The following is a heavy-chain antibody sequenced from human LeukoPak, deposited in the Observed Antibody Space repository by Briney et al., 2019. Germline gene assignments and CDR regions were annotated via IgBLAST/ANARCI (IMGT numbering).Heavy chain of an antibody. Sequence: GASVKVSRKASGYTFTSYGISWVRQAPGQGLEWMGWISAYNGNTNYAQKLQGRVTMTTDTSTSTAYMELRSLRSDDTAVYYCARGGYCSGGSCYSDKYFQHWGQGTLVTVSS. V-gene: IGHV1-18*01. J-gene: IGHJ1*01. CDR2: ISAYNGNT. CDR1: GYTFTSYG. CDR3: ARGGYCSGGSCYSDKYFQH. D-gene: IGHD2-15*01.